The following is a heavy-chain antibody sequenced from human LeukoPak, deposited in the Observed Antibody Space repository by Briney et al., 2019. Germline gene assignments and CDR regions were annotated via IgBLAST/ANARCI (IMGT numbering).Heavy chain of an antibody. J-gene: IGHJ4*02. Sequence: PSETLSLTCAVYGGSFSGYYWSWIRQPPGKGLEWIGEINHSGSTNYNPSLKSRVTISVDTSKNQFSLKLSSVTAADTAVYYCARAPYPPAAHFDYWGQGTLVTVSS. V-gene: IGHV4-34*01. CDR3: ARAPYPPAAHFDY. CDR1: GGSFSGYY. D-gene: IGHD2-2*01. CDR2: INHSGST.